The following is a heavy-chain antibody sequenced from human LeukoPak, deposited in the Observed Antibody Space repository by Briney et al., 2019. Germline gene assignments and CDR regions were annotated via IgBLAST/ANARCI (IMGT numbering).Heavy chain of an antibody. V-gene: IGHV3-23*01. D-gene: IGHD6-6*01. CDR3: AKDLEQLVGYDAFDI. Sequence: PGGSLRLSCAAYGFTFSSYAMSWVRQAPGKGLEWVSAISGSGGSTYYADSVKGRFTISRDNSKNTLYLQMNSLRAEDTAVYYCAKDLEQLVGYDAFDIWGQGTMVTVSS. CDR1: GFTFSSYA. CDR2: ISGSGGST. J-gene: IGHJ3*02.